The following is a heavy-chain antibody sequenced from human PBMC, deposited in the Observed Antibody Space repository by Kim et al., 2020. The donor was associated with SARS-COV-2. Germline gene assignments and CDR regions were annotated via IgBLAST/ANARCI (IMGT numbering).Heavy chain of an antibody. CDR1: GGSVSSGTYY. CDR3: ARYARDLHAVVLTLSYYFEL. D-gene: IGHD2-15*01. CDR2: IYYTGST. V-gene: IGHV4-31*03. Sequence: SETLSLTCTVSGGSVSSGTYYWSWIRQHPGKGLEWIGYIYYTGSTYYNPSLKSRVTISVDTSENQFSLKLSSVTAADTAVYYCARYARDLHAVVLTLSYYFELWGQGTLVTVSS. J-gene: IGHJ1*01.